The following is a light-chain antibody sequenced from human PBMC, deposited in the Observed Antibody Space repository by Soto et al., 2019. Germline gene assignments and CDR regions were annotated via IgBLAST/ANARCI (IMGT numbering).Light chain of an antibody. J-gene: IGKJ4*01. V-gene: IGKV3-20*01. CDR2: DAS. CDR3: QQYGSSLLT. Sequence: EIVLTQSASTLSLSPGERATLSCRASQSVSSYLAWYQQKPGQAPRLLFYDASTRATGIPARFSGSGYGTDFNLTISRLETEDFAVYYCQQYGSSLLTFGGGTKVDIK. CDR1: QSVSSY.